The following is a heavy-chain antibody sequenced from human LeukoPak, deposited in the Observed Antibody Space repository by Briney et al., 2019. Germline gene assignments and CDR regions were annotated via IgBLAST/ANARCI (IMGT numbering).Heavy chain of an antibody. V-gene: IGHV4-34*01. D-gene: IGHD6-6*01. J-gene: IGHJ5*02. CDR2: INHSGST. CDR1: GGSFSGYD. CDR3: ARGLAARRANWFDP. Sequence: SETLSLTCAVYGGSFSGYDWSWIRQPPGKGLEWIGEINHSGSTNYNPSLKSRVTISVDTSKNQFSLKLSSVTAADTAVYYCARGLAARRANWFDPWGQGTLVTVSS.